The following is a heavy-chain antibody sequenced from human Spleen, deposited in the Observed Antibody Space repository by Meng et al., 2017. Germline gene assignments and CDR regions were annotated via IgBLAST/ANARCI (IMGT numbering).Heavy chain of an antibody. D-gene: IGHD6-6*01. Sequence: GESLKISCAASGFSFDDYAIHRVRQAPGKGLEWVSVIYNGDSTYYADSVKGRFTISRDNSKNTLFLQMNSLRAEDTAVYYCAREEELAYWGQGTLVTVSS. CDR3: AREEELAY. CDR1: GFSFDDYA. V-gene: IGHV3-66*02. CDR2: IYNGDST. J-gene: IGHJ4*02.